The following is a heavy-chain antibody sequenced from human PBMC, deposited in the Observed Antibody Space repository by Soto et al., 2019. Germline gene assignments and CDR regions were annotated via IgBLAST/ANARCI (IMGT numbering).Heavy chain of an antibody. D-gene: IGHD6-6*01. CDR3: AKGQYTSSSRRFDP. CDR2: ITGSGGGT. J-gene: IGHJ5*02. Sequence: PGGSLRLSCAVSGFTFSNFAMTWIRQAPGKGLEWVSGITGSGGGTSYADSVKGRFTISRDNSKNTLYLQMSSLRAEDTALYYCAKGQYTSSSRRFDPWGQGTLVTVSS. CDR1: GFTFSNFA. V-gene: IGHV3-23*01.